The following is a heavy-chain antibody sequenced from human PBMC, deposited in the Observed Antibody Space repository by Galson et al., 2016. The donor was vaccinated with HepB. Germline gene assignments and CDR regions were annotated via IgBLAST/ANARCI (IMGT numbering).Heavy chain of an antibody. CDR1: GFTFSSFA. V-gene: IGHV3-30*04. J-gene: IGHJ4*02. CDR2: ISYDGTIT. D-gene: IGHD3-10*01. CDR3: AREGLFLGDFGKFDH. Sequence: SLRLSCAASGFTFSSFAMYWVRQAPGKGPEWVALISYDGTITYYADSVKGRFTISRDNSKNTVFLQMNSLRPEDTALYYCAREGLFLGDFGKFDHWGQGTLVTVSS.